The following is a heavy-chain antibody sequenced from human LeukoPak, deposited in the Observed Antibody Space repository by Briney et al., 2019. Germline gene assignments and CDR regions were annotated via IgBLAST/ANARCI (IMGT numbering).Heavy chain of an antibody. CDR1: GYTFTSYD. J-gene: IGHJ4*02. CDR3: ARGGYDILTGGGVSDY. D-gene: IGHD3-9*01. Sequence: ASVKVSCKTSGYTFTSYDINWVRQATGQGLEWMGWMDPTSGNTGYAQQFQGRVTMTRNTSISTAYMELSSLGSEDTAVYYCARGGYDILTGGGVSDYWGQGTLVTVSS. V-gene: IGHV1-8*01. CDR2: MDPTSGNT.